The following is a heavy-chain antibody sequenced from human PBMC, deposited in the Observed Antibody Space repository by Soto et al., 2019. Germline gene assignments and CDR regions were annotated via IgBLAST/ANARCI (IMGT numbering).Heavy chain of an antibody. V-gene: IGHV3-23*01. J-gene: IGHJ4*02. D-gene: IGHD5-18*01. CDR2: ISGSGGST. CDR3: AKSSTAMVSLGPTLGY. Sequence: GGSLRLSCAASGFTFSSYAMSWVRQAPGKGLEWVSAISGSGGSTYYADSVKGRFTISRDNSKNTLYLQMNSLRAEDTAVYYCAKSSTAMVSLGPTLGYWGQGTLVTVSS. CDR1: GFTFSSYA.